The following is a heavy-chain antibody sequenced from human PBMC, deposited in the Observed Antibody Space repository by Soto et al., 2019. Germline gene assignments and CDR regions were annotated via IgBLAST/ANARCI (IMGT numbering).Heavy chain of an antibody. V-gene: IGHV4-30-4*01. D-gene: IGHD4-4*01. CDR3: ARGYSNSRNNWFDP. CDR2: IYYSGST. Sequence: SVTLSLTCSVSGGSISSADYFWTWIRQSPGKGLEWIGYIYYSGSTYYNPPLKSRVTISVDTSKNQFSLKLSSVTAADTAVYYCARGYSNSRNNWFDPWGQGTLVTVSS. CDR1: GGSISSADYF. J-gene: IGHJ5*02.